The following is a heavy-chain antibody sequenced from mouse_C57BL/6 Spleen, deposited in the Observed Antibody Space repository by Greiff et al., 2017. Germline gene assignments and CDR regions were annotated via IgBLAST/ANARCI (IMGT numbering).Heavy chain of an antibody. J-gene: IGHJ2*01. CDR2: INPSSGYT. CDR3: AHYYGSSFDY. D-gene: IGHD1-1*01. V-gene: IGHV1-7*01. Sequence: QVQLKESGAELAKPGASVKLSCKASGYTFTSYWMHWVKQRPGQGLEWIGYINPSSGYTQYNQKFKDKATLPADKSSSTAYMQLSSLTYEDAAVYYCAHYYGSSFDYWGQGATLTVSS. CDR1: GYTFTSYW.